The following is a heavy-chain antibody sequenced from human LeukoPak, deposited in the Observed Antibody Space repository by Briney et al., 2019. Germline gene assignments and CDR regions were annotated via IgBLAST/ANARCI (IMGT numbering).Heavy chain of an antibody. CDR1: GYTFTSYD. J-gene: IGHJ6*03. D-gene: IGHD5-12*01. CDR3: ASRGLRLRADYYYYMDV. CDR2: LNPNSGNT. Sequence: ASVKVSCKASGYTFTSYDVHWVRQATGQGLEWMGWLNPNSGNTGYSQKFQGRVTITTDESTSTAYMELSSLRSEDTAVYYCASRGLRLRADYYYYMDVWGKGTTVTVSS. V-gene: IGHV1-8*01.